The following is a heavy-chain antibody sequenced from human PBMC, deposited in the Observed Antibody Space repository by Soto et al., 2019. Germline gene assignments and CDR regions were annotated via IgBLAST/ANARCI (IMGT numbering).Heavy chain of an antibody. Sequence: QVQLVQSGPEMKKPGSAVKVSCKASGGTFNTYAMNWVRQVPGQGLEWMGGIFPMFDVPRYAQKFQGRVTITLAESSTTAYMDLSRLRFADTAVYYCARSVGSGGVIGGFDYWGQGTMVSV. D-gene: IGHD3-16*02. V-gene: IGHV1-69*19. CDR1: GGTFNTYA. J-gene: IGHJ4*02. CDR3: ARSVGSGGVIGGFDY. CDR2: IFPMFDVP.